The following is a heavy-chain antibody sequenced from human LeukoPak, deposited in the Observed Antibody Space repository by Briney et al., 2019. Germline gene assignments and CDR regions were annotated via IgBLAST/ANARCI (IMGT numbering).Heavy chain of an antibody. D-gene: IGHD5-12*01. Sequence: PSETLSLTCTVSGGSISSYYWSWIRQPPGKGLEWIGYIYYSGSTNYNPSLKSRVTISVDTSKNQFSLKLSSVTAADTAVYYCARSWLRLYFDYWGQRTLVTVSS. CDR2: IYYSGST. CDR3: ARSWLRLYFDY. J-gene: IGHJ4*02. CDR1: GGSISSYY. V-gene: IGHV4-59*08.